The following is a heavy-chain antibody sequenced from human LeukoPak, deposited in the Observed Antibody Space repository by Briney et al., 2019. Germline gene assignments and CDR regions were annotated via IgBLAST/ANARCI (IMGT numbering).Heavy chain of an antibody. CDR1: GYTFTSYY. J-gene: IGHJ4*02. CDR2: INPSGGST. D-gene: IGHD2-21*01. Sequence: ASVNVSCKASGYTFTSYYMHWVRQAPGQGLEWMGIINPSGGSTTDAQTFQGRVTMTRDTSTSTVYMELSSLTSEDTAVYYCARAYSFGEGSPGFPGYWGQGTLVTVSS. CDR3: ARAYSFGEGSPGFPGY. V-gene: IGHV1-46*01.